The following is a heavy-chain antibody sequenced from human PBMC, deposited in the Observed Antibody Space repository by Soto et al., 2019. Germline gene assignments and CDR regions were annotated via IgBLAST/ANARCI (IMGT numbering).Heavy chain of an antibody. D-gene: IGHD2-2*01. CDR2: IKQDGSEK. Sequence: PXGSLRLSGAASGFTFSSYWMSWVRQAPGKGLEWVANIKQDGSEKYYVDSVKGRFTISRDNAKNSLYLQMNSLRAEDTAVYYCARDVVGYCSSTSCLPYYYGMDVWGQGTTVTVS. V-gene: IGHV3-7*03. CDR1: GFTFSSYW. J-gene: IGHJ6*02. CDR3: ARDVVGYCSSTSCLPYYYGMDV.